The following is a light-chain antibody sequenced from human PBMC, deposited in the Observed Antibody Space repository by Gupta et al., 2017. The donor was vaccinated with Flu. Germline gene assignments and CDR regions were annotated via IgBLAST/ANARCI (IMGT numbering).Light chain of an antibody. CDR1: RSVLHSNGDAY. J-gene: IGKJ4*02. CDR2: LGS. Sequence: VTPGEPASISCRSSRSVLHSNGDAYLDWYLQRPCQSPQVLIDLGSIRASGFPDRVRGSGSGTEFTLTISRVEAEDVGVYYCMQALRSPRTFGEGTKVEVK. V-gene: IGKV2-28*01. CDR3: MQALRSPRT.